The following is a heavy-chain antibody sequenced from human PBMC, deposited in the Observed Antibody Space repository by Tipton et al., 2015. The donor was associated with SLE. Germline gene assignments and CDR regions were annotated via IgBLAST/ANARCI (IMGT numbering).Heavy chain of an antibody. Sequence: TLSLTCTVSGGSISSGSSYWSWIRQPAGKGLEWIGRIYTSGSTNYNPSLKSRVTISVDTSKDQFSLKLSSVTAADTAVYYCARAPGSAPGAFDIWGQGTMVTVSS. CDR3: ARAPGSAPGAFDI. CDR1: GGSISSGSSY. V-gene: IGHV4-61*02. D-gene: IGHD2-15*01. J-gene: IGHJ3*02. CDR2: IYTSGST.